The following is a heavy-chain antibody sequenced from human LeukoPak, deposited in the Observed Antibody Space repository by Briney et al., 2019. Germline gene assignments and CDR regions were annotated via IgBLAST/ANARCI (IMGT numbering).Heavy chain of an antibody. V-gene: IGHV3-30*18. CDR3: AKEEYYYDSSGYYDY. J-gene: IGHJ4*02. Sequence: GGSLRLSCAASGFTFSSYGMHWVRQAPGKGLEWVAVISYDGSNKYYADSVKGRFTISRDNSKNTLYLQMSSLRAEDTAVYYCAKEEYYYDSSGYYDYWGQGTLVTVSS. CDR1: GFTFSSYG. D-gene: IGHD3-22*01. CDR2: ISYDGSNK.